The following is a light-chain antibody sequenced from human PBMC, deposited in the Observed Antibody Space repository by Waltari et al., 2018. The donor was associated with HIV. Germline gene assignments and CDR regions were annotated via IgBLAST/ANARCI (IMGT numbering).Light chain of an antibody. CDR2: KAS. J-gene: IGKJ1*01. CDR1: QSISSW. CDR3: QQSRT. Sequence: DIQMTQSPSTLSASVGDRVTITCRASQSISSWLAWYQQKPGEAPKLLIYKASSLESGVPSRFSGSGSGTEFTLTISSLQPDDFATYYCQQSRTFGQVTKVDIK. V-gene: IGKV1-5*03.